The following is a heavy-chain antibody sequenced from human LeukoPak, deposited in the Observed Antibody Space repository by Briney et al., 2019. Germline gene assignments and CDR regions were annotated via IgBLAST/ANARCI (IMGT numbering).Heavy chain of an antibody. CDR2: IYYSGST. CDR1: GFTFSRYS. V-gene: IGHV4-59*01. Sequence: PGGSLRLSCAASGFTFSRYSMNWVRQAPGKGLEWIGYIYYSGSTNYNPSLKSRVTISVDTSKNQFSLKLSSVTAADTAVYYCARDEDGVYGNYYPTWGQGTLVTVSS. J-gene: IGHJ5*02. CDR3: ARDEDGVYGNYYPT. D-gene: IGHD3-10*01.